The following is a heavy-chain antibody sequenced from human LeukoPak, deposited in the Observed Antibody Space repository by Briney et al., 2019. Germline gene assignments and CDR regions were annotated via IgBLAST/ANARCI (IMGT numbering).Heavy chain of an antibody. CDR3: ARDNYGSGSPYGMDV. CDR2: IYYSGST. CDR1: GGSISSGGYY. V-gene: IGHV4-31*03. J-gene: IGHJ6*04. D-gene: IGHD3-10*01. Sequence: SETLSLTCTVSGGSISSGGYYWSRIRQHPGKGLEWIGCIYYSGSTYYNPSLKSRVTISVDTSKNQFSLKLSSVTVADTAVYYCARDNYGSGSPYGMDVWGKGTTVTVSS.